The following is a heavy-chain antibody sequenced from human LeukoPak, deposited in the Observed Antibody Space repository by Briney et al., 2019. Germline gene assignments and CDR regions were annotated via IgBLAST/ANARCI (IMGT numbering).Heavy chain of an antibody. CDR1: GYTFTDYY. D-gene: IGHD6-13*01. CDR2: INPNSGGT. V-gene: IGHV1-2*02. Sequence: ASVKVSCKASGYTFTDYYIHWVRQAPGQGLEWMGWINPNSGGTNFAQKFQGRVTMTRDTSISTAYMELSRLRSDDTAVYYCARDWADSSWFDYWGQGTLVTVSS. CDR3: ARDWADSSWFDY. J-gene: IGHJ4*02.